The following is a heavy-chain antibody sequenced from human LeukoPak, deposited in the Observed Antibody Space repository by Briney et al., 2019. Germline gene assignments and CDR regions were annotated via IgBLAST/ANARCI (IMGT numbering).Heavy chain of an antibody. CDR3: ARDLRRYAAYYFDY. V-gene: IGHV3-30*03. J-gene: IGHJ4*02. CDR2: ISSDGRDK. D-gene: IGHD5/OR15-5a*01. Sequence: GGSQSLPCAASGFTFSGYGMHWVRQSPGKGLEWVAVISSDGRDKHHADSVKGRFTISRDNSKNTLYLQTNSLRAEDTAVYYCARDLRRYAAYYFDYWGQGTLVTVSS. CDR1: GFTFSGYG.